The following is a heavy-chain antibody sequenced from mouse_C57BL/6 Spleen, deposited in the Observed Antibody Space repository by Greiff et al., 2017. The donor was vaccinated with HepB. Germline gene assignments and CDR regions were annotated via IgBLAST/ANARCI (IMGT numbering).Heavy chain of an antibody. Sequence: QVQLQQPGAELVKPGASVKMSCKASGYTFTSYWITWVKQRPGQGLEWIGDIYPGSSSTNYNEKFKSKATLTVDTSSSTAYMQLSSLTSEDSAVYYCAREGDPDAMDYWGQGTSVTVSS. CDR2: IYPGSSST. V-gene: IGHV1-55*01. CDR1: GYTFTSYW. CDR3: AREGDPDAMDY. J-gene: IGHJ4*01.